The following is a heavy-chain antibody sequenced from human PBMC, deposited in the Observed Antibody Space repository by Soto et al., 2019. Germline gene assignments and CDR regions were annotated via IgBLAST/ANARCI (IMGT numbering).Heavy chain of an antibody. D-gene: IGHD3-3*01. Sequence: GASVKVSCKASGYTFTSYAMHWVRQAPGQRLEWMGWINAGNGNTKYSQKFQGRVTITRDTSASTAYMELSSLRSEDTAVYYCARGLGTYYDFWSGYPEYSYYGMDVWGQGTRVTVS. CDR2: INAGNGNT. J-gene: IGHJ6*02. CDR3: ARGLGTYYDFWSGYPEYSYYGMDV. CDR1: GYTFTSYA. V-gene: IGHV1-3*01.